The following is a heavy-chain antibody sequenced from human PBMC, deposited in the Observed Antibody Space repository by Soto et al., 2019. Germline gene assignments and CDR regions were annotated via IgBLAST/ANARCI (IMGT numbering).Heavy chain of an antibody. CDR3: ARGGPGTLNDY. D-gene: IGHD6-13*01. CDR1: GFTLEHYA. V-gene: IGHV3-9*01. J-gene: IGHJ4*01. CDR2: ISWNSVSI. Sequence: GGSLRDSYAASGFTLEHYAMHWVRQAPGKDLEWVSGISWNSVSIGYAYSVKGRFTISRDNAKNSLYLQMNSLRAEDTALYYCARGGPGTLNDYRGQRTLVTVSS.